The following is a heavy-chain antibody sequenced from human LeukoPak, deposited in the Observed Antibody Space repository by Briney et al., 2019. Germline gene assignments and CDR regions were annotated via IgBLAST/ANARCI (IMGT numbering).Heavy chain of an antibody. CDR2: ISSSGSTI. Sequence: GGSPRLSCAASGFTFSDYYMSWIRQAPGKGLEWVSYISSSGSTIYYADSVKGRFTISRDNAKNSLYLQMNSLRAEDTAVYYCARERRTSCPYFDYWGQGTLVTVSS. V-gene: IGHV3-11*01. CDR1: GFTFSDYY. D-gene: IGHD2-15*01. CDR3: ARERRTSCPYFDY. J-gene: IGHJ4*02.